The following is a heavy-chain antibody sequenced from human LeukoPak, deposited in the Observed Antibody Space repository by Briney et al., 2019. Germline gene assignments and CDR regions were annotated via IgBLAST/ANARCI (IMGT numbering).Heavy chain of an antibody. V-gene: IGHV3-33*06. Sequence: GRSLRLSCAASGFTFSTYAMHWVRQAPGEGLEWVAVIWYDGSNTYYADSVKGRFTISRDNSKNTLYPQMNSLRAEDTAVYYCAKGKGNYYDRSGYYVLDYWGQGTLVTVSS. CDR3: AKGKGNYYDRSGYYVLDY. CDR1: GFTFSTYA. D-gene: IGHD3-22*01. CDR2: IWYDGSNT. J-gene: IGHJ4*02.